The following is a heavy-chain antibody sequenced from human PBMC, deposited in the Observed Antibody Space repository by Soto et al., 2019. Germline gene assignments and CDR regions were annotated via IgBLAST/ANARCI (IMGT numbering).Heavy chain of an antibody. CDR1: GFSLSARGVG. V-gene: IGHV2-5*01. Sequence: QITLKESCPTLVKPTQTLTLTCTVSGFSLSARGVGVGWFSHPPGQRLEWLAIISWKDDNRSTPSLQSRLTLTTDASKHQVVLTMTDMDPMDTATYSCAHSPRGAAPDYWGPGTLGTGSS. CDR3: AHSPRGAAPDY. CDR2: ISWKDDN. J-gene: IGHJ4*02. D-gene: IGHD6-6*01.